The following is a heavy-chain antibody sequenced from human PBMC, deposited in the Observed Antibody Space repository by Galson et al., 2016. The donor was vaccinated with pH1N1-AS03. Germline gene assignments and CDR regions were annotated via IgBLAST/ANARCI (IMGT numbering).Heavy chain of an antibody. D-gene: IGHD3-16*02. J-gene: IGHJ4*02. Sequence: VSCQASGYTLTRYYMHWVRQAPGQGLEWMGIIDPSGGPTTYAPKFQGRITITTDTSTSTVYMELVSLRSEDTAVYYCARRYYFDYWGQGTLVTVSS. V-gene: IGHV1-46*01. CDR1: GYTLTRYY. CDR3: ARRYYFDY. CDR2: IDPSGGPT.